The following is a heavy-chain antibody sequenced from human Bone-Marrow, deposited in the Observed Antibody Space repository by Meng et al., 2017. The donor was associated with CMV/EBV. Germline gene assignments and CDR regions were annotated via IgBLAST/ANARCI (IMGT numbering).Heavy chain of an antibody. Sequence: GESLKISCAASGFTFSDYYMNWVRQAPGKGLEWVSSISSSSTIYYADSVKGRFTISRDNAKSSLFLQMDSLRADDAALYFCARELPIAYGVPDYWGQGALVTVSS. CDR1: GFTFSDYY. V-gene: IGHV3-69-1*02. CDR3: ARELPIAYGVPDY. J-gene: IGHJ4*02. D-gene: IGHD2-21*01. CDR2: ISSSSTI.